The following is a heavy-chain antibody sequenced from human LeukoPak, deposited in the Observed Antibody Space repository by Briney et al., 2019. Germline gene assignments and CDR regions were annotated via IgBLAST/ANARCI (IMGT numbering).Heavy chain of an antibody. CDR3: AKEWDGSGTRLGWFDP. J-gene: IGHJ5*02. Sequence: WGSLRLSCAASGFTVSNYVMSWVRQAPGKGLEWVSAISGSGGMTYYADSVKGRFTLSRDNSKNMLYLQMNSLRAEDTAVYYCAKEWDGSGTRLGWFDPWGQGTLVTVSS. CDR1: GFTVSNYV. D-gene: IGHD3-10*01. CDR2: ISGSGGMT. V-gene: IGHV3-23*01.